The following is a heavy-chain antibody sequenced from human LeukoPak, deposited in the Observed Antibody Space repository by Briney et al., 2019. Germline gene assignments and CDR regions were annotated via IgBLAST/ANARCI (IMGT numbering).Heavy chain of an antibody. CDR1: GFSFSLRA. CDR2: ISGSGGST. Sequence: PGGSLRLSCAASGFSFSLRAMAWVRQAPGKGLEGVSGISGSGGSTYYTDSVKGRFTISRDSSKSTLYLQMNSLRPEDTAVYYCAKDRDSKNGYRGYDYDFWGQGTLVTVSS. CDR3: AKDRDSKNGYRGYDYDF. J-gene: IGHJ4*02. D-gene: IGHD5-12*01. V-gene: IGHV3-23*01.